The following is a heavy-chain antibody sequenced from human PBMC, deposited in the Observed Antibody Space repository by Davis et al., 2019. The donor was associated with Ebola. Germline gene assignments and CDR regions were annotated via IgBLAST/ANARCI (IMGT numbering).Heavy chain of an antibody. Sequence: MPSETLSLTCSVSGVSISSGDNYWTWIRQSPGKGLEWIGYIHYSGNTYYNPSLKSRVTMSVDTSKNQFSLKLTSVTAADTAVYYCARHEYTSSSSPFDYWGQGTLVTVSS. J-gene: IGHJ4*02. D-gene: IGHD2-2*01. V-gene: IGHV4-30-4*01. CDR3: ARHEYTSSSSPFDY. CDR1: GVSISSGDNY. CDR2: IHYSGNT.